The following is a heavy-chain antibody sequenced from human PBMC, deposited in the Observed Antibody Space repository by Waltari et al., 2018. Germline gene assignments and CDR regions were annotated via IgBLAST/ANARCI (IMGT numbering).Heavy chain of an antibody. CDR3: ARQDSSSWY. D-gene: IGHD6-13*01. V-gene: IGHV4-39*01. CDR1: GDSISSRSYY. J-gene: IGHJ4*02. CDR2: IYYSGST. Sequence: QLQLQESGPGLVKPSETLSLTCTVSGDSISSRSYYWGWIRQPPGKGLEWIGSIYYSGSTYYNPSLKSRVTISVDTSKNQFSLKLSSVTAADTAVYYCARQDSSSWYWGQGTLVTVSS.